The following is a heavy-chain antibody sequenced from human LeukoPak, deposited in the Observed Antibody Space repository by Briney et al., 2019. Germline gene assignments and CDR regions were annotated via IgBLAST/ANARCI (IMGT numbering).Heavy chain of an antibody. Sequence: GGSLRLSCVGSGLTFSGFEMNWVRQAPGKGLEWVSYISADGTTKSYADSVKSRFTISRDYAKNSLYLQMNSLRGEDTAIYYCVRRFRDWGQGTLVTVSS. CDR2: ISADGTTK. CDR1: GLTFSGFE. D-gene: IGHD5-24*01. V-gene: IGHV3-48*03. CDR3: VRRFRD. J-gene: IGHJ4*02.